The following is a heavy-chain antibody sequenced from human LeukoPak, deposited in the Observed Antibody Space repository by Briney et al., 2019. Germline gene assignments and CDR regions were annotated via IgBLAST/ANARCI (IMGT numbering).Heavy chain of an antibody. Sequence: GGSLRLSCAASGFTFSSYSMNWVRQAPGKGLEWVSPISSSSNYIYYADSVKGRFTISRDNAQNSLSLQMNSLRAEDTAVYYCARVRAHYYESSGYLAISGGFDTWGQATMVTVSS. J-gene: IGHJ3*02. D-gene: IGHD3-22*01. CDR3: ARVRAHYYESSGYLAISGGFDT. CDR1: GFTFSSYS. CDR2: ISSSSNYI. V-gene: IGHV3-21*01.